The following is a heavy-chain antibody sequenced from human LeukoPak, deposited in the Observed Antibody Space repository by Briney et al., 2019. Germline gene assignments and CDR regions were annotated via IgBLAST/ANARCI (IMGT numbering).Heavy chain of an antibody. Sequence: ASVKVSCKASGYTFTGYYMHWVRQAPGQGLEWMGWISAYNGNTNYAQKLQGRVTMTTDTSTSTAYMELRSLRSDDTAVYYCARGRRIYYDSSGYYPLVAFDIWGQGTMVTVSS. V-gene: IGHV1-18*04. CDR3: ARGRRIYYDSSGYYPLVAFDI. D-gene: IGHD3-22*01. CDR2: ISAYNGNT. J-gene: IGHJ3*02. CDR1: GYTFTGYY.